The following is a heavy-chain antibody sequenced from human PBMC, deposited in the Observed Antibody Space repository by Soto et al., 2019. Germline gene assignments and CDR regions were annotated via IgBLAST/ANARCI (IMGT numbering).Heavy chain of an antibody. CDR2: INAGNGNT. CDR1: GYTFTSYA. Sequence: ASVKVSCKASGYTFTSYAMHWVRQAPGQRLEWMGWINAGNGNTKYSQKFQGRVTITRDTSASTAYMELSSLRSEDTAVYYCAREEYYYDSSGPVNWFDPWGQGTLVTVPQ. V-gene: IGHV1-3*01. CDR3: AREEYYYDSSGPVNWFDP. J-gene: IGHJ5*02. D-gene: IGHD3-22*01.